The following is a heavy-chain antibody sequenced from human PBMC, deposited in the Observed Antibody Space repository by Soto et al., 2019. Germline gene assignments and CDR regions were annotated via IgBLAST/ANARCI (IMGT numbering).Heavy chain of an antibody. J-gene: IGHJ6*02. CDR1: GFSFRNHG. D-gene: IGHD2-2*01. CDR3: AKGYCSGPSCYRGYGMDV. CDR2: ISYEEINNK. V-gene: IGHV3-30*18. Sequence: PWGSLRLSFVASGFSFRNHGMHWVRQAPGKGLEWVAFISYEEINNKNYADSVKGRFTISRDNSENKLYLKIDSLRAEDTAVYYCAKGYCSGPSCYRGYGMDVWVQGTTVTVSS.